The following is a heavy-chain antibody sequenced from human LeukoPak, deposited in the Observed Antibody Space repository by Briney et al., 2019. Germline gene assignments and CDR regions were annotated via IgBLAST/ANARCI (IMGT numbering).Heavy chain of an antibody. CDR3: ARHPPRTLDAFDI. J-gene: IGHJ3*02. Sequence: SETLSLTCAVSGYSISSGYYWGWIRQPPGKGLEWIGSIYHSGSTCYNPSLKSRVTISVDTSKNQFSLKLSSVTAADTAVYYCARHPPRTLDAFDIWGQGTMVTVSS. CDR2: IYHSGST. CDR1: GYSISSGYY. V-gene: IGHV4-38-2*01.